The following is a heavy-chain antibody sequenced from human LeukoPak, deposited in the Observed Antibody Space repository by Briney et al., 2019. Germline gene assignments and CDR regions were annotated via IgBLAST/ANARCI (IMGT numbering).Heavy chain of an antibody. CDR3: ATTRGYSYGNTFDY. D-gene: IGHD5-18*01. CDR2: IYTSGST. J-gene: IGHJ4*02. CDR1: GGSISSYY. V-gene: IGHV4-4*07. Sequence: PSQTLSLSCTVSGGSISSYYWSWIRQPAGKGLEWVGRIYTSGSTNYNPSLKSRVTMSVDTSKNQFSLKLSSVTAADTAVYYCATTRGYSYGNTFDYWGQGTLVTVSS.